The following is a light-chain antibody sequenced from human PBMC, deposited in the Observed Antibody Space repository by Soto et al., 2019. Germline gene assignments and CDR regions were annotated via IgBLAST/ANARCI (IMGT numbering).Light chain of an antibody. Sequence: DIQMTQSPSSLSASVGDRVTISCQASQHINNYLNWYQRKPGEAPNLLIYHASKLAKGVTSRFIGSGACADFSFIITSLLHEDLATYYCQQYYGLPPLTFGQGTRLEIK. V-gene: IGKV1-33*01. CDR1: QHINNY. CDR3: QQYYGLPPLT. J-gene: IGKJ5*01. CDR2: HAS.